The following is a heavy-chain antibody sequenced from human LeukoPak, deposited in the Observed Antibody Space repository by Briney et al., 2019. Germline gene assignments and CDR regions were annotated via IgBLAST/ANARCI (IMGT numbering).Heavy chain of an antibody. CDR2: ISGSGGST. V-gene: IGHV3-23*01. Sequence: GGSLRLSCAASGFTFSSYAMSWVRQAPGKGLEWVSAISGSGGSTYYADSVKGRFTISRDNSKNTLYLQMNSLRAEDTAVYYCAKVDTAMVFWEPIFDYWGQGTLVTVSS. D-gene: IGHD5-18*01. CDR1: GFTFSSYA. CDR3: AKVDTAMVFWEPIFDY. J-gene: IGHJ4*02.